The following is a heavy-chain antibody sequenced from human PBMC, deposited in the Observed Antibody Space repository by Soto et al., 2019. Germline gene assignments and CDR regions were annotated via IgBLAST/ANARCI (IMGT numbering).Heavy chain of an antibody. CDR3: ARQGCGHYSWFEP. CDR1: RYTFTNSW. J-gene: IGHJ5*02. D-gene: IGHD4-17*01. Sequence: GESLKISCKGSRYTFTNSWIGWVRQIPGKGLEWIVMIDPSESYTRYSPSFQGHVTISVDKSITTSYLQWSTLKASGTAIYYCARQGCGHYSWFEPWGQATLVTVS. V-gene: IGHV5-10-1*01. CDR2: IDPSESYT.